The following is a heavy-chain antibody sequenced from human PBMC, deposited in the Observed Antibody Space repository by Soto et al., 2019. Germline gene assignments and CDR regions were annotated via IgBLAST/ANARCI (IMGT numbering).Heavy chain of an antibody. Sequence: SETLSLTCTVSAGSISSGDYHWSWIRQTPGKGLEWIGAVYYSGSTYYNPSLKSRIRISVDTSKNQFSLKMNSVTAAHTAVYYCARDDRTPAAGAMDVWGQGTTVTVSS. CDR1: AGSISSGDYH. V-gene: IGHV4-30-4*01. D-gene: IGHD2-15*01. J-gene: IGHJ6*02. CDR3: ARDDRTPAAGAMDV. CDR2: VYYSGST.